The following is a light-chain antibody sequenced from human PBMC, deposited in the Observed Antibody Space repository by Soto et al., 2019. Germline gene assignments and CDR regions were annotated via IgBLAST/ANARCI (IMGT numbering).Light chain of an antibody. CDR2: AAS. V-gene: IGKV3-20*01. J-gene: IGKJ1*01. CDR1: QSVDSKY. Sequence: EIVLTQSPGTLSLSPGERATLSCRASQSVDSKYLAWYQQKPGQAPRILIFAASSRATGIPDRFSGSGSGTDFTLTISRLEPEDFAVYYCQQYGNSPWTFGQGTKVDIK. CDR3: QQYGNSPWT.